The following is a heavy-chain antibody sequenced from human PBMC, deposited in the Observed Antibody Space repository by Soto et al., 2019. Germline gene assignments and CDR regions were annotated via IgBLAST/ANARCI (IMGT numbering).Heavy chain of an antibody. CDR3: AGENWWRIDP. V-gene: IGHV3-7*01. Sequence: EVQLVESGGGLVQPGGSLRLSCAASGFTFYTDWMSWVRQAPGKWLEWVATITSDGSAKYYVDSVKGRFTISRDNARNSLYLQMNGLRAEDTAVYYCAGENWWRIDPWGQGTLVTVSS. J-gene: IGHJ5*02. CDR2: ITSDGSAK. CDR1: GFTFYTDW. D-gene: IGHD2-8*02.